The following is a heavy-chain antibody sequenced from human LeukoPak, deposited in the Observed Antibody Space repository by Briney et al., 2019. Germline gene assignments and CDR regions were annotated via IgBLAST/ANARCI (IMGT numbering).Heavy chain of an antibody. D-gene: IGHD3-16*01. CDR1: GFGFQGSA. CDR2: MRDRNKNYAT. Sequence: PGGSLRHSCGASGFGFQGSAVHWVRQSSGRGLEWIGCMRDRNKNYATIYAASMRGRFTISRDDSVNTATLQMNGLRTEDTAGYFCIRHLEYVRPVSWGQGTLVTVSS. J-gene: IGHJ5*02. CDR3: IRHLEYVRPVS. V-gene: IGHV3-73*01.